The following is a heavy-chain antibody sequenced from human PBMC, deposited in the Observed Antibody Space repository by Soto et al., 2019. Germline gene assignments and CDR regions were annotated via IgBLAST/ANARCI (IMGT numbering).Heavy chain of an antibody. CDR2: IMPIFRTP. Sequence: QVQLEQSGAEVKKPGSSVTVSCKASGGTFRNSAISWVRQAPGEGLEWLGGIMPIFRTPDYSQKFQGRVTVTAAESTSTAYMELHGLRPYDTAVYSCARDNDRPQLGGNYYYILDVWGQGTTVTVSS. CDR1: GGTFRNSA. CDR3: ARDNDRPQLGGNYYYILDV. D-gene: IGHD1-1*01. J-gene: IGHJ6*02. V-gene: IGHV1-69*12.